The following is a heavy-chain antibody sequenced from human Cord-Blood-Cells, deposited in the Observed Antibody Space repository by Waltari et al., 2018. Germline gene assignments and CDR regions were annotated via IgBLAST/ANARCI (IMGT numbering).Heavy chain of an antibody. CDR2: ISWNSGSI. CDR1: GFTFDDYA. D-gene: IGHD6-13*01. V-gene: IGHV3-9*01. CDR3: AKDVTRAGFDAFDI. J-gene: IGHJ3*02. Sequence: EVQLVESGGGLVQPGRSLRLSCAASGFTFDDYAMHWVRQAPGKGLEWVSGISWNSGSIGYADSLKGRFTISRDNAKNSLYLQMNSLRAEDTALYYCAKDVTRAGFDAFDIWGQGTMVTVSS.